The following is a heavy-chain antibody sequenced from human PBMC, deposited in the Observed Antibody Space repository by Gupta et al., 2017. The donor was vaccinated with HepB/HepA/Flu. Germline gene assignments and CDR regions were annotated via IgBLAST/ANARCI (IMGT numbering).Heavy chain of an antibody. CDR2: IDSDDEK. Sequence: QVTLKESGPALVKFTQTLTLTCTFSGFSLTSYEMRVSWIRQPPGKALEWLARIDSDDEKFYSTSLRTRLTISKDTSKNQVVLTMTNMDPVDTATYFCARTPNGRQFDSWGQGTLVTVSS. CDR3: ARTPNGRQFDS. D-gene: IGHD1-26*01. V-gene: IGHV2-70*04. CDR1: GFSLTSYEMR. J-gene: IGHJ4*02.